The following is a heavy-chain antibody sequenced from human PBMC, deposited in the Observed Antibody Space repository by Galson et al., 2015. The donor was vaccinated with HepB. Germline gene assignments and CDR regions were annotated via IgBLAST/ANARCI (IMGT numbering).Heavy chain of an antibody. Sequence: SETLSLTCTVSGDSITSINNYWGWIRQTPGKGLEWIGNIYYSGSSYYNPSLKSRVIISVDTSKNQFSLRLTSVTAADTGVYYCARRGGGRTTLCGRTGGTTSCYGAHFDAWGQGTLVTVSS. CDR1: GDSITSINNY. CDR2: IYYSGSS. J-gene: IGHJ4*02. CDR3: ARRGGGRTTLCGRTGGTTSCYGAHFDA. V-gene: IGHV4-39*01. D-gene: IGHD2-8*02.